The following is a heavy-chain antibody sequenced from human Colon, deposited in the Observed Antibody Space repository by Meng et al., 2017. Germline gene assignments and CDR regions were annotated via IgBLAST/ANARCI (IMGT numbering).Heavy chain of an antibody. CDR2: INQDEGEK. D-gene: IGHD3-22*01. CDR1: GFNFPTYW. CDR3: VRDDSSGLYYFDY. Sequence: EVELVEAGGGLVQPGGSLTLSWSASGFNFPTYWMSWFRQAPGKGLERVANINQDEGEKYYLDSLKGRFTISRDNAKNSVYLHMNNLRDEDTAVYYCVRDDSSGLYYFDYWGRGTLVTVSS. V-gene: IGHV3-7*01. J-gene: IGHJ4*02.